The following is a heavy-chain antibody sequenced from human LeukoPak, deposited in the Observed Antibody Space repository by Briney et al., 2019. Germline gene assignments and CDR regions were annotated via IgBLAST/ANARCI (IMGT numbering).Heavy chain of an antibody. D-gene: IGHD3-10*01. J-gene: IGHJ4*02. CDR2: ISGSGGST. Sequence: GGSLRLSCAASGFTFSSYGMSWVRQAPGKGLEWVSAISGSGGSTYYADSVKGRFTISRDNSKNTLYLQMNSLRAEDTAVYYCAKDPTKMFFYYGSGSYLSWGQGTLVTVSS. CDR1: GFTFSSYG. V-gene: IGHV3-23*01. CDR3: AKDPTKMFFYYGSGSYLS.